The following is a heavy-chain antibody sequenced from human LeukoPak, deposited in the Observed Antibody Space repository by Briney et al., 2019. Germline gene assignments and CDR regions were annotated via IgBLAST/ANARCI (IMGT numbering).Heavy chain of an antibody. Sequence: SETLSLTCTVSGGSISSGSYYWSWIRQPAGKGLEWIGEIYHSGSTNYNPSLKSRVTISVDKSKNQFSLKLSSVTAADTAVYYCARGVVIAPQTFDYWGQGTLVTVSS. CDR2: IYHSGST. CDR1: GGSISSGSYY. V-gene: IGHV4-61*10. D-gene: IGHD2-21*01. CDR3: ARGVVIAPQTFDY. J-gene: IGHJ4*02.